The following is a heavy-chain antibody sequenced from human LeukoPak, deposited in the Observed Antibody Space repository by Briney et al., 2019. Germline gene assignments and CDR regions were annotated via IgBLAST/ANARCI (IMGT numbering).Heavy chain of an antibody. D-gene: IGHD3-10*01. CDR1: GFSVTTKS. J-gene: IGHJ6*03. CDR2: IYSGGST. Sequence: HPGGSLRLSCAASGFSVTTKSMSWVRQAPGKGLEWVSVIYSGGSTYYADSVKGRFTISRDNSKNTLYLQMNSLRAEDTAVYYCARDVAYGSGSHHPYMDVWGKGTTVTVSS. V-gene: IGHV3-53*01. CDR3: ARDVAYGSGSHHPYMDV.